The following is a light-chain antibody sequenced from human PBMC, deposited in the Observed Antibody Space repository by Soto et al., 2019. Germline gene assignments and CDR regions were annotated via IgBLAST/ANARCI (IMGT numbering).Light chain of an antibody. Sequence: DIQVTQHPSSLSASVGDRVTITCRASQGIKNYLAWYQQKPGETPKLLIYAASTLESGIPPRFSGSGSGTDFTLTINNLQPEDVATYYCQRYYNASFTFGGGTKVEIK. CDR1: QGIKNY. V-gene: IGKV1-27*01. CDR3: QRYYNASFT. CDR2: AAS. J-gene: IGKJ4*01.